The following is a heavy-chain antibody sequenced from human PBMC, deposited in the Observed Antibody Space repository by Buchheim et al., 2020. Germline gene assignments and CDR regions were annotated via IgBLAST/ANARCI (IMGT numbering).Heavy chain of an antibody. CDR3: ARENPSSGWRYNWFDP. Sequence: EVQLVESGGGLVQPGGSLRLSCAASGFTFSSYCMSWVRQAPGKGLEWVANIKQDGSEKYSVDSVKGRFTISSDNAQNSLYLQMNSLRAEDTAVYYWARENPSSGWRYNWFDPWGQGTL. CDR2: IKQDGSEK. J-gene: IGHJ5*02. V-gene: IGHV3-7*01. D-gene: IGHD6-19*01. CDR1: GFTFSSYC.